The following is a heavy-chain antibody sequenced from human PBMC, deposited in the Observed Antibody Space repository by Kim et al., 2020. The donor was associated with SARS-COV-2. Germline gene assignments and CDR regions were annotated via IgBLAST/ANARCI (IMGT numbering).Heavy chain of an antibody. CDR3: ARASLVGPTRSHYWFDP. Sequence: SVKVSCKASGGTFTSLAISWVRQAPGQGLEWVGGIIPFYGTTSYAQKFQGRVTVTADESTSTVYMELSSLRSADTALYYCARASLVGPTRSHYWFDPWGQGTLVTVSS. V-gene: IGHV1-69*13. D-gene: IGHD1-26*01. J-gene: IGHJ5*02. CDR1: GGTFTSLA. CDR2: IIPFYGTT.